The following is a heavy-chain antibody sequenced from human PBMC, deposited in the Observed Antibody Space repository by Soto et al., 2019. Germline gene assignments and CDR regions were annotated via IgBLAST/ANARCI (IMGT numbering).Heavy chain of an antibody. D-gene: IGHD3-16*01. J-gene: IGHJ3*02. CDR2: VRSKPDNVAP. CDR1: GFAFSASA. V-gene: IGHV3-73*02. CDR3: AVVLPSHDVFHI. Sequence: EVQLVESGGDLVQPGGSLELSCAASGFAFSASAVHWVRQASGKGLEWVGRVRSKPDNVAPVYAASVKGRFTISRDDSKNTAYLQMNGLKSEDTAVYFCAVVLPSHDVFHIWGQGTMVTVSS.